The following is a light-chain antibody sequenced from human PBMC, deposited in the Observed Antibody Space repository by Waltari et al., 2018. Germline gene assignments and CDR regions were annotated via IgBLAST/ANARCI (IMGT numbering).Light chain of an antibody. J-gene: IGKJ4*01. Sequence: DIQMTQSPSSLSASVGDRVTITCQASQDISNSLNWYQQKPGKAPKLLIYDASNLETGVPSRCSGSGSGTDFTFTISSLRPEDIATYYCQHYDNLPPPLTFGGGTKVEIK. CDR2: DAS. V-gene: IGKV1-33*01. CDR1: QDISNS. CDR3: QHYDNLPPPLT.